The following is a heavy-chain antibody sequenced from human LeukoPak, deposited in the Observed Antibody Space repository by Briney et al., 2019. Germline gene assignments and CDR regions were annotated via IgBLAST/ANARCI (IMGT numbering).Heavy chain of an antibody. D-gene: IGHD3-3*01. Sequence: GGSLRLSCAASGFTFSSYNMNWVRQAPGKGLEWVSYISSSSNSIYYADSVKGRFTISRDNAKNSLYLQMNSLRAEDTAVYYCAKDPPYDYWSGYPDYWGQGTLVTVSS. V-gene: IGHV3-48*01. J-gene: IGHJ4*02. CDR3: AKDPPYDYWSGYPDY. CDR2: ISSSSNSI. CDR1: GFTFSSYN.